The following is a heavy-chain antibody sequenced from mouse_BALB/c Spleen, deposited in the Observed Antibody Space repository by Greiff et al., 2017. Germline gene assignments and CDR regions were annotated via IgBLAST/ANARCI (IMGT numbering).Heavy chain of an antibody. Sequence: VMLVESGPGLVQPSQSLSITCTVSGFSFTSYGVHWVRQSPGKGLEWLGVIWSGGSTAYNAAFISRLSISKDNSKSQVFFKMNSLQADDTAIYYCARWRGLRDYAMDYWGQGTSVTVSS. J-gene: IGHJ4*01. CDR2: IWSGGST. CDR1: GFSFTSYG. CDR3: ARWRGLRDYAMDY. D-gene: IGHD2-4*01. V-gene: IGHV2-4-1*01.